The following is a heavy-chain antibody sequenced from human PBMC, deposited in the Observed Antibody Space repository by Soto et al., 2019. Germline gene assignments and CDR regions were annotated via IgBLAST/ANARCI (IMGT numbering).Heavy chain of an antibody. CDR1: GGTFSSYA. D-gene: IGHD2-21*02. V-gene: IGHV1-69*01. CDR3: ARENPRVVTAILSGWYFDL. J-gene: IGHJ2*01. CDR2: IIPIFGTA. Sequence: QVQLVQSGAEVKKPGSSVKVSCKASGGTFSSYAISWVRQAPGQGLEWMGGIIPIFGTANYAQKFQGRVTTTADESTSTAYMELSSLRSEDTAVYYCARENPRVVTAILSGWYFDLWGRGTLVTVSS.